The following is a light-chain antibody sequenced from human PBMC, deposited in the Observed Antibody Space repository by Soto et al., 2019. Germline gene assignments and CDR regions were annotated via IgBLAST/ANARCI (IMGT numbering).Light chain of an antibody. Sequence: EIVLTHSPGTLSLSPGERATLACRASQSVNSSYSAWYQQKPGQAPRLLIYGASSRATGIPDRFSGSGSGTNFTLTISRLEPEDFSVYYCQRYGSSPPISSGQGTRLEIK. V-gene: IGKV3-20*01. CDR2: GAS. CDR1: QSVNSSY. CDR3: QRYGSSPPIS. J-gene: IGKJ5*01.